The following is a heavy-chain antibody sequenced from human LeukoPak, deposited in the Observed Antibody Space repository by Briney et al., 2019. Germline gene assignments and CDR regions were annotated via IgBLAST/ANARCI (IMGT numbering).Heavy chain of an antibody. J-gene: IGHJ4*02. CDR1: GYTFTSYG. D-gene: IGHD3-3*01. V-gene: IGHV1-18*01. CDR2: ISAYNGNT. CDR3: ARGRSGPTKIPPYYFDY. Sequence: ASVKVSCKASGYTFTSYGISWVRQAPGQGLEWMGWISAYNGNTNYAQKLQGRATMTTDTSTSTAYMELRSLRSDDTAVYYCARGRSGPTKIPPYYFDYWGRGTLVTVSS.